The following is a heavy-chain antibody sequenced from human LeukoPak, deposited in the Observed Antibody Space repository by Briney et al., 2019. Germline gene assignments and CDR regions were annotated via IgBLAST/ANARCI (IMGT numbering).Heavy chain of an antibody. CDR2: IYYSGRT. CDR1: GGSISSSTYY. Sequence: PSETLSLTCTVSGGSISSSTYYWGWIRQPPGKGLEWIGSIYYSGRTLYNPSLKSRVTIPVDTSKNQFALKLSSVTAADTALYYCARDPGYYYDSRESYLDQWGQGTLVTVSS. V-gene: IGHV4-39*06. J-gene: IGHJ4*02. D-gene: IGHD3-22*01. CDR3: ARDPGYYYDSRESYLDQ.